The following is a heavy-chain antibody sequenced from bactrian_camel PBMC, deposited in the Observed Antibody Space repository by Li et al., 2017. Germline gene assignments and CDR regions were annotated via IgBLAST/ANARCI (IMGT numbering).Heavy chain of an antibody. CDR1: RPPQNGYC. V-gene: IGHV3S1*01. J-gene: IGHJ4*01. D-gene: IGHD7*01. CDR2: INGDGTT. Sequence: HVQLVESGGGSVQSGGSLRLSCTATRPPQNGYCWAWFRQAPGKGLEWVSGINGDGTTFYGDAVKGRFTISRDNAKNTLYLQMNSLKSEDTALYYCHPGRHYLGGYLLGQGTQVTVS.